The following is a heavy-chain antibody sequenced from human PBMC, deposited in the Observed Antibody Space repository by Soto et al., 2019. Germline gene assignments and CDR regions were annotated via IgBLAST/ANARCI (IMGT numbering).Heavy chain of an antibody. Sequence: LSLTCAVYGGSFSGYYWSWIRQPPGKGLEWIGEINHSGSTNYNPSLKSRVTISVDTSKNQFSLKLSSVTAADTAVYYCARIAARRTYYYYYGMDVWGQGTTVTVSS. CDR1: GGSFSGYY. D-gene: IGHD6-6*01. V-gene: IGHV4-34*01. CDR3: ARIAARRTYYYYYGMDV. CDR2: INHSGST. J-gene: IGHJ6*02.